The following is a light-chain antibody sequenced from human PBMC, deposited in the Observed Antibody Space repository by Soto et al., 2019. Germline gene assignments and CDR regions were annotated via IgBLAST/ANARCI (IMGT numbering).Light chain of an antibody. CDR3: QQYGSSPRSIT. CDR2: DTS. J-gene: IGKJ5*01. Sequence: VLTQSPATLSVSPGERATLSCRTSQSVSNTYVAWYQQKPGQAPRLLIYDTSSRVTGIPDRFSGSGSGTDFTLTISRLEPEDFAVYYCQQYGSSPRSITFGQGTRLEIK. CDR1: QSVSNTY. V-gene: IGKV3-20*01.